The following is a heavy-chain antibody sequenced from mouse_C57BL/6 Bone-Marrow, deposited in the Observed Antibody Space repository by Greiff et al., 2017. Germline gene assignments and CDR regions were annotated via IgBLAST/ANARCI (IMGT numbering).Heavy chain of an antibody. D-gene: IGHD2-4*01. J-gene: IGHJ3*01. CDR3: AREWDYDDWFAY. CDR2: INPSNGGT. V-gene: IGHV1-19*01. Sequence: VQLQQSGPVLVKPGASVKMSCKASGYTFTDYYMNWVKQSPGKSLEWIGVINPSNGGTSYNQKFKGKATLTVDKSSSTAYMELNSLTSEDSAVXYCAREWDYDDWFAYWGQGTLVTVSA. CDR1: GYTFTDYY.